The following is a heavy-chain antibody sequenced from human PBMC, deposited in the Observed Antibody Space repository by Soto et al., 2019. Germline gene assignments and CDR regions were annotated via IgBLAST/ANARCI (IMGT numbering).Heavy chain of an antibody. D-gene: IGHD2-15*01. CDR2: IKQDGSEK. CDR3: ARGCSGGSCYSSWFDY. J-gene: IGHJ4*02. V-gene: IGHV3-7*03. CDR1: GFTFSNYW. Sequence: GGSLRLSCAASGFTFSNYWMTWVRQAPGKGLEWVANIKQDGSEKYYVDSVKGRFTISRDNAKNSLYLQMNSLRAEDTAVYYCARGCSGGSCYSSWFDYWGQGTQVTVSS.